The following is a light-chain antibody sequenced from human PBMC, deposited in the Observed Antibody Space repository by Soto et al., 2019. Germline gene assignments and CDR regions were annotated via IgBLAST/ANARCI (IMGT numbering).Light chain of an antibody. CDR1: SSNIGSNS. J-gene: IGLJ3*02. CDR3: SSYTTTSTLV. V-gene: IGLV1-44*01. Sequence: QSVLTQPPSASGTPGQRVTISCSGSSSNIGSNSVHWYKQVPGTAPKLLIYSNNQRPSGVPDRFSGSKSGTSASLAISGLQPEDEADYYCSSYTTTSTLVFGGGTKVTVL. CDR2: SNN.